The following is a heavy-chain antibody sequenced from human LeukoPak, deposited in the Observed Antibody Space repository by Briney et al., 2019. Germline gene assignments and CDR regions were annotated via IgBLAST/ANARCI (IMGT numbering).Heavy chain of an antibody. V-gene: IGHV3-48*01. CDR2: ISSGSGAI. D-gene: IGHD6-19*01. CDR1: GFTFNTYS. CDR3: ARHVGSSGWSRGFGY. Sequence: AGGSLRLSCAASGFTFNTYSMNWVRQAPGKGLEWISYISSGSGAIYYADSVKGRFTISRDNAKKSLYLQMSSLRAEDTAVYYCARHVGSSGWSRGFGYWGQGTLVTVSS. J-gene: IGHJ4*02.